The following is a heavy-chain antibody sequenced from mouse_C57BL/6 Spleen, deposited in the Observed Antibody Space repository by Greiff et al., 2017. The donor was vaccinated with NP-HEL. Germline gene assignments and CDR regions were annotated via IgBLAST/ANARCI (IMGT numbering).Heavy chain of an antibody. V-gene: IGHV5-4*01. J-gene: IGHJ2*01. CDR3: ARETTVDYFDY. CDR2: ISDGGSYT. Sequence: EVQGVESGGGLVKPGGSLKLSCAASGFTFSSYAMSWVRQTPEKRLEWVATISDGGSYTYYPDNVKGRFTISRDNAKNNLYLQMSHLKSEDTAMYYCARETTVDYFDYWGQGTTLTVSS. CDR1: GFTFSSYA. D-gene: IGHD1-1*01.